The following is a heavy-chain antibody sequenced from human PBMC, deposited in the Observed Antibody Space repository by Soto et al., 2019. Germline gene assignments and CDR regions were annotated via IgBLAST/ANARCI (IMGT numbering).Heavy chain of an antibody. CDR3: AKGAYSFGEWLAGRGDY. CDR1: GFTFGTYA. D-gene: IGHD6-19*01. Sequence: GGSLRLSCAAPGFTFGTYAMYWVRQAPGKGLEWVSGISGSGAGTYYADSVKGRFSISRDNSKNTLYLQMNSLRAEDTAVYYCAKGAYSFGEWLAGRGDYWGQGTLVTVS. V-gene: IGHV3-23*01. CDR2: ISGSGAGT. J-gene: IGHJ4*02.